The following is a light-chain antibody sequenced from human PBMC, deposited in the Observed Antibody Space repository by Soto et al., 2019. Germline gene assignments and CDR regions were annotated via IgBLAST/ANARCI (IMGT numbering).Light chain of an antibody. V-gene: IGLV2-14*01. CDR1: TRDIAGYNY. J-gene: IGLJ1*01. Sequence: QSVLTQPSSLSLALGQSITLFCPRTTRDIAGYNYISWYQQLPGKAPKLMIYQVTIRPSGISNRFSGSKSGNTASLTISGLQAEDEADYYCTSFSSSTSRYVFGTGTKVTV. CDR3: TSFSSSTSRYV. CDR2: QVT.